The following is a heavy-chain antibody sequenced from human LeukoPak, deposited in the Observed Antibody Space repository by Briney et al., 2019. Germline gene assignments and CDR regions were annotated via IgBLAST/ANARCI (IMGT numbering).Heavy chain of an antibody. D-gene: IGHD2-2*01. CDR3: ARDHYSTSCEGYYYCYGMDV. V-gene: IGHV1-18*01. CDR1: GYTFTSYG. J-gene: IGHJ6*02. Sequence: GASVKVSCKASGYTFTSYGISWVRQAPGQGLEWMGWISAYNGNTNYAEKLQGRVTMTTDTSTSTAYMELRSLRSDDTAVYYCARDHYSTSCEGYYYCYGMDVWGQGTTVAVSS. CDR2: ISAYNGNT.